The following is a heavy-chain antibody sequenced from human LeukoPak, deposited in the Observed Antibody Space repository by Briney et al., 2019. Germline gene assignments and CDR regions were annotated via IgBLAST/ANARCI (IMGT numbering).Heavy chain of an antibody. CDR3: ARTNAGAARPT. Sequence: GGSQRLSCAASGFTFSSYSMNWVRQAPGKGLEWVSYISSSSSTIYYADSVKGRFTISRDNAKNSLYLQMNSLRAEDTAVYYCARTNAGAARPTWGQGTLVTVSS. CDR2: ISSSSSTI. CDR1: GFTFSSYS. V-gene: IGHV3-48*01. J-gene: IGHJ5*02. D-gene: IGHD6-6*01.